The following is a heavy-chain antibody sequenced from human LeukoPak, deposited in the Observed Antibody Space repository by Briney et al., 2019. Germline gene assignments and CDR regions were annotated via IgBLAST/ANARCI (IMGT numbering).Heavy chain of an antibody. CDR1: GGSISSYH. CDR3: ARASMVRGVITYYFDY. D-gene: IGHD3-10*01. J-gene: IGHJ4*02. V-gene: IGHV4-4*07. Sequence: SETLSLTCTVSGGSISSYHWSWIRQPAGKGLEWIGRIYTSGSTNYNPSLKSRVTMSVDTSKNQFSLKLSSVTAADTAVYYCARASMVRGVITYYFDYWGQGTLVTVSS. CDR2: IYTSGST.